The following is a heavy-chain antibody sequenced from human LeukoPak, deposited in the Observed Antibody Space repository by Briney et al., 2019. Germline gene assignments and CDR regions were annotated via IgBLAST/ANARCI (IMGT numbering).Heavy chain of an antibody. CDR2: IYHSGST. V-gene: IGHV4-38-2*02. CDR3: ARDGMATIIGDAFDI. D-gene: IGHD5-24*01. CDR1: GYSISSGYY. J-gene: IGHJ3*02. Sequence: SETLSLTCTVSGYSISSGYYWGWIRQPPGKGLEWIGSIYHSGSTYYNPSLKSRVTISVDTSKNQFSLKLSSVTAADTAVYYCARDGMATIIGDAFDIWGQGTMVTVSS.